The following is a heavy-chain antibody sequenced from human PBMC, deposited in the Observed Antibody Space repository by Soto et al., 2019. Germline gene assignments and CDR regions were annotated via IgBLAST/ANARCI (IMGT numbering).Heavy chain of an antibody. CDR2: ISAYNGNT. D-gene: IGHD3-16*01. CDR3: ARSETSYGSYNWFDP. V-gene: IGHV1-18*01. J-gene: IGHJ5*02. Sequence: ASVKVSCKASGYTFTSYGISWVRQAPGQGLEWMGWISAYNGNTNYAQKLQGRVTMTTDTSTSTAYMELRSLRSDDTAVYYCARSETSYGSYNWFDPWGQGTLVTVSS. CDR1: GYTFTSYG.